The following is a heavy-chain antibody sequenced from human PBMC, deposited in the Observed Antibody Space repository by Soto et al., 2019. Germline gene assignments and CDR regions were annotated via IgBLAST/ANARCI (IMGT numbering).Heavy chain of an antibody. CDR2: ISGSGGST. Sequence: GGSLRLSCAASGFTFSSYAMSWVRQAPGKGLEWVSAISGSGGSTYYADSVKGRFTISRDNSKNTLYLQMNSLRAEDTAVYYCAKDYCSGGSCYGGFFDYWGQGTLVTVSS. V-gene: IGHV3-23*01. CDR1: GFTFSSYA. D-gene: IGHD2-15*01. CDR3: AKDYCSGGSCYGGFFDY. J-gene: IGHJ4*02.